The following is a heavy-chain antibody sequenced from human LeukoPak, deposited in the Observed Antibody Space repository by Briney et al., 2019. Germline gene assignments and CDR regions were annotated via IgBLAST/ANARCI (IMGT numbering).Heavy chain of an antibody. J-gene: IGHJ3*02. Sequence: PGGSLRLSCVVSGFTFSSYSMNWVRQAPGKGLEWVSYISSSSTTIYYADSVKGRFTISRDNAKNSLYLQMNSLRAEDTAVYYCARVTEQLPDAFDIWGQGTMVTVSS. CDR2: ISSSSTTI. CDR1: GFTFSSYS. CDR3: ARVTEQLPDAFDI. D-gene: IGHD6-6*01. V-gene: IGHV3-48*04.